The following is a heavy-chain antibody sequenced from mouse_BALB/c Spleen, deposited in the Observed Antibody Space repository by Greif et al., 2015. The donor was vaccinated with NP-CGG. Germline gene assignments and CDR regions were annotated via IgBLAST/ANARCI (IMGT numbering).Heavy chain of an antibody. CDR2: INPDSSTI. CDR1: GFDFSRYW. V-gene: IGHV4-1*02. J-gene: IGHJ1*01. CDR3: ARRYYYGRYFDV. D-gene: IGHD1-1*01. Sequence: DVQLQESGGGLVQPGGSLKLSCAASGFDFSRYWMSWVRQAPGKGLEWIGEINPDSSTINYTPSLKDKFIISRDNAKNTLYLQMSKVRSEDTALYYCARRYYYGRYFDVWGAGTTVTVSS.